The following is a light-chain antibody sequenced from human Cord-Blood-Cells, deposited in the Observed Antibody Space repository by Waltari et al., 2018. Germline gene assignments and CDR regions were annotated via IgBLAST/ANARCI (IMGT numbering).Light chain of an antibody. CDR2: RNN. J-gene: IGLJ1*01. Sequence: QPVLTQPPSASGTPAQRATIPCSGSSSNTGSNYVYWYQQLPGPAPQLLIYRNNQRPSGVPDRFSGSKSGTSASLAISGLRSEDEADYYCAAWDDSLSGYVFGTGTKVTVL. CDR1: SSNTGSNY. CDR3: AAWDDSLSGYV. V-gene: IGLV1-47*01.